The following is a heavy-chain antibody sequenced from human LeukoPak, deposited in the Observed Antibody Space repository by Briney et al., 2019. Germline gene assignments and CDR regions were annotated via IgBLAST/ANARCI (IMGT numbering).Heavy chain of an antibody. CDR3: ASVTTVTTKGHGAFDI. CDR2: INPNSGGT. J-gene: IGHJ3*02. V-gene: IGHV1-2*02. Sequence: ASVKVSCKASGYTFTGYYMHWVRQAPGQGLEWMGWINPNSGGTNYAQKFQGRVTMTRDTSINTAYMELSRLRSEDTAVYYCASVTTVTTKGHGAFDIWGQGTMVTVSS. CDR1: GYTFTGYY. D-gene: IGHD4-17*01.